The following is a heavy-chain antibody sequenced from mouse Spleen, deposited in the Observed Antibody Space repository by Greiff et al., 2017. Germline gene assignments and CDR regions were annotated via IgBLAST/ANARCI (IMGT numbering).Heavy chain of an antibody. CDR2: ISSGGGST. J-gene: IGHJ4*01. CDR3: ARDYGSSYGGYAMDY. CDR1: GFTFSSYY. D-gene: IGHD1-1*01. Sequence: EVKVEESGGGLVKLGGSLKLSCAASGFTFSSYYMSWVRQTPEKRLEWVATISSGGGSTYYPDSVKGRFTISRDNAKNTLYLQMSSLNSEDTAVYYCARDYGSSYGGYAMDYWGQGTSVTVSS. V-gene: IGHV5-9*04.